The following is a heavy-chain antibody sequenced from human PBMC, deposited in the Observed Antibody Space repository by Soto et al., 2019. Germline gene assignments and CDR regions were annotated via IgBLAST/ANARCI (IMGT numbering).Heavy chain of an antibody. D-gene: IGHD5-12*01. CDR3: ARGPDPSSKYSGYDFQGY. CDR1: GYTFTSYD. CDR2: MNPNSGNT. J-gene: IGHJ4*02. V-gene: IGHV1-8*01. Sequence: QVQLVQSGAEVKKPGASVKVSCKASGYTFTSYDINWVRQATGQGLEWLGWMNPNSGNTGYAQKFQGRVTMTRNTSISTAYMELSSLRSEDTAVYYCARGPDPSSKYSGYDFQGYWGQGTLVTVSS.